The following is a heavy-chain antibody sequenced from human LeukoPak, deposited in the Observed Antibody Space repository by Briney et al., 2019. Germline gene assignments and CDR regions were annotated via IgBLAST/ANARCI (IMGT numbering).Heavy chain of an antibody. CDR1: GGSISSGGYY. D-gene: IGHD3-9*01. CDR3: ARGGARYYDILTGYYTEPFDY. J-gene: IGHJ4*02. Sequence: PSETLSLTCTVSGGSISSGGYYWSWIRQHPGKGLEWIGYIYYSGSTYYNPSLKSRVTISVDTSKNQFSLKLSSVTAADTAVYYCARGGARYYDILTGYYTEPFDYWGQGTLVTVSS. V-gene: IGHV4-31*03. CDR2: IYYSGST.